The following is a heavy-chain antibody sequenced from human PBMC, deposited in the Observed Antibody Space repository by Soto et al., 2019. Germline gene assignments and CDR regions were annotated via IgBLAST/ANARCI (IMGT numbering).Heavy chain of an antibody. J-gene: IGHJ6*03. CDR2: IYYSGST. CDR1: GGSISSYY. D-gene: IGHD2-2*01. V-gene: IGHV4-59*08. Sequence: SETLSLTCTVSGGSISSYYWSWIRQPPGKGLEWIGYIYYSGSTNYNPSLKSRVTISVDTSKNQFSLKLSSVTAADTAVYYCASLFGYCSSTSCYAYYIDVWGKGTTVTVSS. CDR3: ASLFGYCSSTSCYAYYIDV.